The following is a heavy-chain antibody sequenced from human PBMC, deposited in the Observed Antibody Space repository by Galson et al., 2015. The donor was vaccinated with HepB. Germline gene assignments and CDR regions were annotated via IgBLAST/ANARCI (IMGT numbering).Heavy chain of an antibody. J-gene: IGHJ6*02. CDR2: ISSSSGGYI. Sequence: SLRLSCAASGFTFSSYAMNWVRQAPGKGLEWVSSISSSSGGYIYYADSMKGRFTISRDNAKNSLYLQMNSLRAEDPAVYYCARVSYSSWSYYFYYGMDVWGQGTTVTVSS. V-gene: IGHV3-21*01. D-gene: IGHD6-13*01. CDR1: GFTFSSYA. CDR3: ARVSYSSWSYYFYYGMDV.